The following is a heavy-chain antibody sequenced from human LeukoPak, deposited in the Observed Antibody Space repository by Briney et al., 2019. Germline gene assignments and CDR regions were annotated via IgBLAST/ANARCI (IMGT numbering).Heavy chain of an antibody. V-gene: IGHV4-59*01. D-gene: IGHD6-6*01. CDR1: GGSISSYY. CDR3: ARGYSSSHRSLDP. J-gene: IGHJ5*02. CDR2: LSYSGST. Sequence: PSETLSLTCTVSGGSISSYYWNWIRQPPGKGLEWIGYLSYSGSTNYNPSLKSRVTISVDTSKNQVSLKLTSATAADTALYYCARGYSSSHRSLDPWGQGTLVTVSS.